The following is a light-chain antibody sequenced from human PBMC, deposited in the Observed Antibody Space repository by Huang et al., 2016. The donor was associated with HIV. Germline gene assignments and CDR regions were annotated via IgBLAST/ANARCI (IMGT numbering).Light chain of an antibody. V-gene: IGKV3-11*01. J-gene: IGKJ4*01. CDR2: AAS. Sequence: IVLTQSPATLSLAPGERATLSCRASQTIGTSLAWVQQKPGQAPRLLIYAASNRATGIPARFGGRGSGTDFTLTISSLEPEDFAVYYCQQRGDWPLTFGGGTRVEIK. CDR3: QQRGDWPLT. CDR1: QTIGTS.